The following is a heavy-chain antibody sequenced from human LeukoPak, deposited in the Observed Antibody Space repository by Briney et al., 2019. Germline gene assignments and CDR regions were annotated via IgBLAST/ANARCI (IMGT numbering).Heavy chain of an antibody. Sequence: GDFLRLSCAASGFTFSASAVHWVRQASGKGLEWVGRIRSKTNTYATTYAESVKGRFTISRDDSKNTASLQMNSLKTEDTAVYYCVRRQDILTTRGAVIALDIWGQGTMVTVSS. J-gene: IGHJ3*02. CDR2: IRSKTNTYAT. CDR1: GFTFSASA. D-gene: IGHD4-11*01. V-gene: IGHV3-73*01. CDR3: VRRQDILTTRGAVIALDI.